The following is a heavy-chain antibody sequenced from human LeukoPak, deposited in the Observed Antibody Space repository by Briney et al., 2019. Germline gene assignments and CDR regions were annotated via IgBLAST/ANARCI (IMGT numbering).Heavy chain of an antibody. CDR1: GGSISSYY. Sequence: SETLSLTCTVSGGSISSYYWSRIRQPPGKGLEWIGYIYYSGSTNYNPSLKSRVTISVDTSKNQFSLKLSSVTAADTAVYYCARDLGSSFDYWGQGTLVTVSS. J-gene: IGHJ4*02. CDR3: ARDLGSSFDY. CDR2: IYYSGST. V-gene: IGHV4-59*01. D-gene: IGHD2/OR15-2a*01.